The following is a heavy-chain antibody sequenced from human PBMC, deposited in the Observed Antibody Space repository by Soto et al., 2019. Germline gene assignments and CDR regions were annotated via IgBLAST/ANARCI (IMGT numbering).Heavy chain of an antibody. Sequence: QVQLVESGGGLVXXXXSLRLSCAASGFTFSDYYMSWIRQAPGKGLEGVSYISSSSSYTNYADSVKGRFTISRDNAKNSLYLQMNSLRAEDTAVYYCARGRAAPIDYWGQGTLVTVS. J-gene: IGHJ4*02. CDR2: ISSSSSYT. CDR3: ARGRAAPIDY. CDR1: GFTFSDYY. V-gene: IGHV3-11*05. D-gene: IGHD6-13*01.